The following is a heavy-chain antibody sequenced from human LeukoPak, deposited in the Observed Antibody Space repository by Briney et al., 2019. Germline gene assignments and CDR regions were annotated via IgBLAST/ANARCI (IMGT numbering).Heavy chain of an antibody. CDR3: ASDRSGLSFCF. CDR2: VYYGGST. CDR1: GGSISSSSYY. J-gene: IGHJ4*02. Sequence: SETLSLTCTVSGGSISSSSYYWGWIRQPPGKGLEWIGSVYYGGSTYYNSSLQSRITISVDTSKNQFSLKLTSVTAADTAVYYCASDRSGLSFCFWGQGTLVTVSS. V-gene: IGHV4-39*01. D-gene: IGHD3-22*01.